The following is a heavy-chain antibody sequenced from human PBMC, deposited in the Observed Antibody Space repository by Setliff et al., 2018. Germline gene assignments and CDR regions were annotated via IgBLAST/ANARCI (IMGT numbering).Heavy chain of an antibody. Sequence: VASVKVSCKTSGYTFITYAFHWVRQAPRQRLEWMGWINAANGNTRYSQKFQGRVTMTTDTSTRTAYMEVTSLRSDDTAVYYCATEKFPGDWGDYWGQGTLVTVSS. V-gene: IGHV1-3*01. CDR3: ATEKFPGDWGDY. CDR1: GYTFITYA. J-gene: IGHJ4*02. D-gene: IGHD2-21*01. CDR2: INAANGNT.